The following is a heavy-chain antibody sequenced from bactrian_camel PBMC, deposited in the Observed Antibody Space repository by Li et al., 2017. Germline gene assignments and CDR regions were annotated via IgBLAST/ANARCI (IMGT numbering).Heavy chain of an antibody. V-gene: IGHV3S1*01. CDR3: AAELRPDYVLQARNILRPIGYNR. CDR2: IYTDGGST. J-gene: IGHJ4*01. D-gene: IGHD4*01. Sequence: HVQLVESGGGSVQAGGSLRLSCAAPGYRYDTYCMGWFRQAPGKEREEVAGIYTDGGSTYYADSVKGRFTISQDNAGNTLSLQMDNLKPEDSGMYICAAELRPDYVLQARNILRPIGYNRWGRGTQVTVS. CDR1: GYRYDTYC.